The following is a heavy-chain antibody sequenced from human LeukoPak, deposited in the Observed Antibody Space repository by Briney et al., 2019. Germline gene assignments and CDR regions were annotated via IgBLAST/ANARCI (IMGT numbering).Heavy chain of an antibody. V-gene: IGHV3-48*04. CDR1: GFTFSSYS. CDR2: ISSSSSTI. D-gene: IGHD3-10*01. CDR3: ARETSGRNVWFGELLYLFDY. Sequence: GGSLRLSCAASGFTFSSYSMNWVRQAPGKGLEWVSYISSSSSTIYYADSVKGRFTISRDNAKNSLYLQMNSLRAEDTAVYYCARETSGRNVWFGELLYLFDYWGQGTLVTVSS. J-gene: IGHJ4*02.